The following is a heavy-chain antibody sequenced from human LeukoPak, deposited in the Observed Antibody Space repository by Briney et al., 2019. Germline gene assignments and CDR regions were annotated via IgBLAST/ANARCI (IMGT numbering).Heavy chain of an antibody. J-gene: IGHJ4*02. CDR2: ISGTGAFT. Sequence: GGSLRLSCAASGFTFTNFAMSWVRQGPGKGLEWVSVISGTGAFTYYADSVKGRFTISRDNSKNTLYLQMNSLRAEDTAVYYCAKNLGFCSSFTCYKPLDSWGQGTLVTVSS. CDR3: AKNLGFCSSFTCYKPLDS. CDR1: GFTFTNFA. D-gene: IGHD2-2*02. V-gene: IGHV3-23*01.